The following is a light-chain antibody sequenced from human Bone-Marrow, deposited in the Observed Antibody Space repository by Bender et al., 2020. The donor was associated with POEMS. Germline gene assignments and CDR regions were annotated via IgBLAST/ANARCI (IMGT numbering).Light chain of an antibody. J-gene: IGLJ3*02. CDR2: EVS. CDR1: SSNIGTYNY. CDR3: CSYAGSSTWV. V-gene: IGLV2-23*02. Sequence: QSALTQPASVSGSPGQTITISCTGTSSNIGTYNYVSWFQQHPDKAPKLLIYEVSKGASGLSPRFSGSKSGNTASLTISGLQPEDEADYYCCSYAGSSTWVFGGGTKLTVL.